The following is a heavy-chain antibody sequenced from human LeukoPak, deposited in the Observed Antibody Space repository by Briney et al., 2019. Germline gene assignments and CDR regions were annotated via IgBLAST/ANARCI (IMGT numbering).Heavy chain of an antibody. D-gene: IGHD3-10*01. CDR3: TAAEYGSGSYYNYY. CDR2: IKSKTDGGTS. J-gene: IGHJ4*02. V-gene: IGHV3-15*01. Sequence: GGSLRLSCAASGFTFSNARMGWVRQAPGKGLEWDGRIKSKTDGGTSDYAAPVKGRFTISRDDSKNTVYLQMNSLKTEDTAVYYCTAAEYGSGSYYNYYWGQGTLVTVSS. CDR1: GFTFSNAR.